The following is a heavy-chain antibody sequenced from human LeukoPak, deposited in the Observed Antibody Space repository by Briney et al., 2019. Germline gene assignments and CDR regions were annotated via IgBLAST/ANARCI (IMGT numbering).Heavy chain of an antibody. J-gene: IGHJ4*02. V-gene: IGHV1-2*06. CDR2: LNPHTGGA. Sequence: ASVKVSCKTSGYTFTDYYIHWVRQAPGQGLEWMGQLNPHTGGANYAQKFQGRVSMTRDASINTAYMEVTRLTSDDTAVYYCARVTWKTIIAAPDYWGQETLVTVSS. CDR1: GYTFTDYY. D-gene: IGHD3-3*01. CDR3: ARVTWKTIIAAPDY.